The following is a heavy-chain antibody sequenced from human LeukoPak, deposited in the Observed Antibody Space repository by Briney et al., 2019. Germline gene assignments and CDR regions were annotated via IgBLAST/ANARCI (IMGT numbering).Heavy chain of an antibody. D-gene: IGHD3-3*01. V-gene: IGHV3-23*01. CDR1: GFTLSSYA. CDR3: ARVQGDYTTTWYNWFDP. CDR2: IGASGDTT. J-gene: IGHJ5*02. Sequence: GWSLRLSCAASGFTLSSYAMGWVRQSPGKGLEWVSAIGASGDTTYYADSVRGRFTISRDNSKNTLYLQMNSLRAEDTAVYYCARVQGDYTTTWYNWFDPWGQGTLVTVSS.